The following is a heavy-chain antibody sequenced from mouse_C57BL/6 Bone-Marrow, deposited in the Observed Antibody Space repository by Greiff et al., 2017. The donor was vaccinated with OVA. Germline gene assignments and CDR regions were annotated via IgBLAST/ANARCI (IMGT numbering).Heavy chain of an antibody. V-gene: IGHV1-22*01. Sequence: VQLQQSGPELVKPGASVKMSCKASGYTFTDYNMHWVKQSHGKSLEWIGYINPNNGGTSYNQKFKGKATLTVNKSSSTAYMELRSLTSEDSAVYYCARKGMVTTAFAYWGQGTLVTVSA. CDR1: GYTFTDYN. D-gene: IGHD2-10*02. CDR2: INPNNGGT. CDR3: ARKGMVTTAFAY. J-gene: IGHJ3*01.